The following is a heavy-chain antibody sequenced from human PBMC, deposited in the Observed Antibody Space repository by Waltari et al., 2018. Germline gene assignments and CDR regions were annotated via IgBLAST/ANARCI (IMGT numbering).Heavy chain of an antibody. CDR1: GGSFSGYY. Sequence: QVQLQQWGAGLLKPSETLSLTCAVYGGSFSGYYWSWIRQPPGKGLEWIGEINHSGSTNYNTSLKSRVTISVDTSKNQFSLKLSSVTAADTAVYYCARATRRRSIAASPGAFDIWGQGTMVTVSS. CDR2: INHSGST. CDR3: ARATRRRSIAASPGAFDI. J-gene: IGHJ3*02. V-gene: IGHV4-34*01. D-gene: IGHD6-6*01.